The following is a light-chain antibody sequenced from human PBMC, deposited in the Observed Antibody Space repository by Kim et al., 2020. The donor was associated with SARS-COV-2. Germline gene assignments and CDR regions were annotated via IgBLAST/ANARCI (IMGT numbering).Light chain of an antibody. J-gene: IGLJ1*01. CDR3: ASWDESLNGYV. CDR1: NSNIRVYS. CDR2: SNN. Sequence: GQRVSISCSGSNSNIRVYSVNWYRQVPSTAPKLLVDSNNQGPSGVPDRFSGSKSGSSASLAISGLQSEDEAIYYCASWDESLNGYVFGPGAKVTVL. V-gene: IGLV1-44*01.